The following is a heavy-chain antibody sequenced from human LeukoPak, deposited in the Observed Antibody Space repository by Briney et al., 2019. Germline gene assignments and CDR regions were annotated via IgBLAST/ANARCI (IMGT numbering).Heavy chain of an antibody. J-gene: IGHJ4*02. Sequence: SETLSLTCTVSGGSVSSGSYYWSWIRQPPGKGLEWIGYIYYSGSTDYNPSLKSRVTISVDTSKNQFSLKLSSVTAADTAVYYCARDRVVVVPAAMRRGYYFDYWGQGTLVTVPS. V-gene: IGHV4-61*01. CDR1: GGSVSSGSYY. CDR2: IYYSGST. CDR3: ARDRVVVVPAAMRRGYYFDY. D-gene: IGHD2-2*01.